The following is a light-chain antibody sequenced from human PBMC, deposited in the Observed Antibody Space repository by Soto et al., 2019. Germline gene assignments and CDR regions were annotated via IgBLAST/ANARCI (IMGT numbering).Light chain of an antibody. J-gene: IGKJ1*01. CDR2: GAS. V-gene: IGKV3-15*01. CDR1: QSVGSN. Sequence: EIVMTQSPATLSVSPGERATLSCRASQSVGSNLAWYQLKPGQAPRLLIYGASTSATGIPARFSGSGSGTDLTLNISSLQSEDFAIYFCQQYNNWPPDRTFGQGTKVEIK. CDR3: QQYNNWPPDRT.